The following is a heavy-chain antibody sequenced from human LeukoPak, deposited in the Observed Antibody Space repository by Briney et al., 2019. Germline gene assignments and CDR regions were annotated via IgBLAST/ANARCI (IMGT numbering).Heavy chain of an antibody. CDR2: INSDGSST. J-gene: IGHJ6*03. CDR1: GFTFSSYW. V-gene: IGHV3-74*01. D-gene: IGHD3-22*01. Sequence: GGSLRLSCAASGFTFSSYWMHWVRQAPGKGLVWVSRINSDGSSTSYADSVKGRFTISRDNAKNSLYLQMNSLRAEDTAVYYCARGFYDSSGYTYYYYYMDVWGKGTTVTISS. CDR3: ARGFYDSSGYTYYYYYMDV.